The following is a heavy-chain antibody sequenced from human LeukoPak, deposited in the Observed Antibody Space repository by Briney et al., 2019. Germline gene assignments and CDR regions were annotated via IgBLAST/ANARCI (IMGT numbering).Heavy chain of an antibody. CDR2: ISGYNATT. D-gene: IGHD3-9*01. CDR1: GYTFTTYN. CDR3: ARGTRVVRPHFHILPGYNYDAFDI. Sequence: GASVKVSCKASGYTFTTYNINWVRQAPGQGPEWMGWISGYNATTKYAPKFQGRVTMTTDTSTSTVYMELRGLRSGDTAVYFCARGTRVVRPHFHILPGYNYDAFDIWGQGTMVIVSS. J-gene: IGHJ3*02. V-gene: IGHV1-18*01.